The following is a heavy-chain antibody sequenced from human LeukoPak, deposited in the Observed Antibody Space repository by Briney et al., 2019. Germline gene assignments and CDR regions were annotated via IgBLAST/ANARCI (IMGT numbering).Heavy chain of an antibody. J-gene: IGHJ4*02. CDR1: GYTFTSYG. D-gene: IGHD6-13*01. CDR3: ARLARSWRDAYYFDY. V-gene: IGHV1-18*01. CDR2: ISAYNGNT. Sequence: GASVKFSCKAPGYTFTSYGISWVRQAPGQGLEWMGWISAYNGNTNYAQKLQGRVTMTTDTSTSTAYMELRSLRSDDTAVYYCARLARSWRDAYYFDYWGQGTLVTVSS.